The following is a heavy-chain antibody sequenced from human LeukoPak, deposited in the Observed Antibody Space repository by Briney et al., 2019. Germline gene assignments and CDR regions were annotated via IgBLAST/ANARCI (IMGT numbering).Heavy chain of an antibody. CDR3: ARDINDSSGYYIDY. V-gene: IGHV1-2*02. D-gene: IGHD3-22*01. J-gene: IGHJ4*02. Sequence: ASVKVSCKASGYTFTGYYMHWVRQAPVQGLEWMGWINPNSGGTNYAQKFQGRVTMTRDTYISTAYMEMSRLRSDDTDVYYCARDINDSSGYYIDYWGQGTLVTVSS. CDR2: INPNSGGT. CDR1: GYTFTGYY.